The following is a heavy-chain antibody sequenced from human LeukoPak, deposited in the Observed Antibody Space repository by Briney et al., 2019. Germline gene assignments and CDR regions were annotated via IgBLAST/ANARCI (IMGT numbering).Heavy chain of an antibody. CDR3: ARRHTTNWYNWFDP. Sequence: SRRPSSAASRLTCDDFGMGWVRKAKGKGLEWVSDINWNGGSTDYADSVKGRFTISRDNAKNSLYLHMSSLRDEDTAFYYCARRHTTNWYNWFDPWGQGTLVIVSS. CDR2: INWNGGST. D-gene: IGHD1-1*01. CDR1: RLTCDDFG. V-gene: IGHV3-20*04. J-gene: IGHJ5*02.